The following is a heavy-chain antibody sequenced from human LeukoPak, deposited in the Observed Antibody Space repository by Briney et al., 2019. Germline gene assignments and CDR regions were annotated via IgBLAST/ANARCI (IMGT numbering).Heavy chain of an antibody. CDR2: INHSGSS. CDR3: ARGKYSPHAFDI. V-gene: IGHV4-34*01. Sequence: SETLSLTCAVYGGSFSGYYWTWIRQPPGKGLEWIGKINHSGSSNYNPSLKSRVTTSVDTSKNQFSLKLSSVTAADTAVYYCARGKYSPHAFDIWGQGTMVTVSS. CDR1: GGSFSGYY. J-gene: IGHJ3*02. D-gene: IGHD2-15*01.